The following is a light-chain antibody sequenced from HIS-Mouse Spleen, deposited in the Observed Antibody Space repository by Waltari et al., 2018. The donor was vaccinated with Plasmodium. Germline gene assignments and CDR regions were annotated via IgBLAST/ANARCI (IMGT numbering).Light chain of an antibody. CDR3: NSRDSSGNHLV. CDR1: SLRRYY. V-gene: IGLV3-19*01. J-gene: IGLJ2*01. Sequence: SSELTQDPAVSVALGQTVRITCQGDSLRRYYARWYQQKPGQAPVLVIYGKNTRPSGIPDRFSGSSSGNTASLTITGAQAEDEADYYCNSRDSSGNHLVFGGGTKLTVL. CDR2: GKN.